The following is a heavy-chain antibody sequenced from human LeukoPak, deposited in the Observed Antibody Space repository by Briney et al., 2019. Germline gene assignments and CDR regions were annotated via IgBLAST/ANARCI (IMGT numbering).Heavy chain of an antibody. J-gene: IGHJ3*02. CDR3: ARMVRGADDAFDI. CDR2: IYYSGST. V-gene: IGHV4-59*01. CDR1: GGSISSYY. D-gene: IGHD3-10*01. Sequence: SETLSLTCTVSGGSISSYYWSCLRQPPGQALEWIGYIYYSGSTNYNPSLKSRVTISVDTSKIQFSLKLSSVTAADTAVYYCARMVRGADDAFDIWGQGTMVTVSS.